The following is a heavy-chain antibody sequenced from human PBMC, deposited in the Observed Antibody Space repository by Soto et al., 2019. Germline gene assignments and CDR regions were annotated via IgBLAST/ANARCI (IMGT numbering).Heavy chain of an antibody. J-gene: IGHJ4*02. V-gene: IGHV3-30-3*01. CDR2: ISYDGSNK. CDR3: AKLAEDQSLHDY. D-gene: IGHD6-13*01. Sequence: PGGSLRLSCAASGFTFSSYAMHWVRQAPGKGLEWVAVISYDGSNKYYADSVKGRFTISRDNSKNTLYLQMNSLRAEDTAVYYCAKLAEDQSLHDYWGQGTLVTVSS. CDR1: GFTFSSYA.